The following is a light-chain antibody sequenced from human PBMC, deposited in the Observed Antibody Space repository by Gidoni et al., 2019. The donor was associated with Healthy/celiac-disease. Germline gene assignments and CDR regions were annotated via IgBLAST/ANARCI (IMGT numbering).Light chain of an antibody. CDR2: STR. Sequence: HTVVTHAPSLPVSPGGTVTLTCASSTGAVTSGYYPNWFQQKPGQAPRALIYSTRNQHSWTPARFSGSLLGGKAALTLSGVQPEDEAEYYCLLYYGGAWVFGGGTKLTVL. J-gene: IGLJ3*02. V-gene: IGLV7-43*01. CDR3: LLYYGGAWV. CDR1: TGAVTSGYY.